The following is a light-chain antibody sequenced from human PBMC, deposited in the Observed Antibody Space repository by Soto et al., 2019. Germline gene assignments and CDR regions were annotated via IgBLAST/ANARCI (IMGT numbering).Light chain of an antibody. V-gene: IGKV1-6*01. CDR3: LQDYNYPWT. J-gene: IGKJ1*01. CDR2: AAS. Sequence: AIQMTQSPSSLSASVGDRVTITCRASQGIRNDLGWYQQKPGKAPQLLIYAASSLQSGVPSRFSGSGSGTDFTLTISSLQPEDFASYYCLQDYNYPWTFGQGTKVEIK. CDR1: QGIRND.